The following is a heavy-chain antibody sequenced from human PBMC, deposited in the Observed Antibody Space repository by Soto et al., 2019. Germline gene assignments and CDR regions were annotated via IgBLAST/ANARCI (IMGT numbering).Heavy chain of an antibody. CDR2: IDTSSSTI. Sequence: KGLEWVSYIDTSSSTIYYADSVKGRFTISRDNAKNSLYLQMNSLRDEDTAVYYCFQAEDGSRGTVPVLAFLLNRSSDL. J-gene: IGHJ2*01. V-gene: IGHV3-48*02. CDR3: FQAEDGSRGTVPVLAFLLNRSSDL. D-gene: IGHD1-1*01.